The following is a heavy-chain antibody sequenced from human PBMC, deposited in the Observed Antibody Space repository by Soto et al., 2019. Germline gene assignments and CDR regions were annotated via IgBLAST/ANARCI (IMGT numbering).Heavy chain of an antibody. J-gene: IGHJ4*02. V-gene: IGHV4-39*01. CDR3: ARLSLRVAGSFDY. CDR1: GGSISSSSYY. Sequence: ASETLSLTCTVSGGSISSSSYYWGWIRQPPGKGLEWIGSIYYSGSTYYNPSLKSRVTISVDTSKNQFSLKLSSVTAADTAVYYCARLSLRVAGSFDYWGQGTLVTVSS. D-gene: IGHD6-19*01. CDR2: IYYSGST.